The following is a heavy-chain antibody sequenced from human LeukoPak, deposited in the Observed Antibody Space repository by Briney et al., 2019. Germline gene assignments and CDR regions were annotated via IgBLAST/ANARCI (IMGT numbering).Heavy chain of an antibody. CDR2: IYYSGST. J-gene: IGHJ6*02. CDR3: ARFRELSYYYYYGMDV. V-gene: IGHV4-59*08. Sequence: SETLSLTCTVSGGSLSSYYWSWIRQPPGKGLEWIGYIYYSGSTNYNPSLKSRVTISLDTSKNQFSLKLSSVTAADTAVYYCARFRELSYYYYYGMDVWGQGTTVTVSS. CDR1: GGSLSSYY. D-gene: IGHD1-26*01.